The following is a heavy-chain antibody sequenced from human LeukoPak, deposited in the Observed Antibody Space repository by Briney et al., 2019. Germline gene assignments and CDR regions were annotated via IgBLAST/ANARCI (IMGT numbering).Heavy chain of an antibody. Sequence: GGSLRLSCAASGFIFSSHGMSWVRQAPGKGLEWVSVIYSGGTTYYADSVKGRFTISRDNSKNTLYLQMNSLRAEDTAVYYCARDKSGGYYYWFDPWGQGTLVTVSS. CDR3: ARDKSGGYYYWFDP. CDR2: IYSGGTT. V-gene: IGHV3-53*01. CDR1: GFIFSSHG. D-gene: IGHD3-22*01. J-gene: IGHJ5*02.